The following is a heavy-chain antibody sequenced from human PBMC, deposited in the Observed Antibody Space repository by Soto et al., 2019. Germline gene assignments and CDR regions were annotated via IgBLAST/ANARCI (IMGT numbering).Heavy chain of an antibody. Sequence: QPQLQGSGPGLVKPSETLSLTCSVSGDSISSSNYFWGWIRQPPGKGLEYIGNIYYTGSTEYNPSLKSRVTISVDTSKNQFSLKLSSVTAADTAVYYCARLWTYWGQGTLVTVSS. J-gene: IGHJ4*02. CDR1: GDSISSSNYF. D-gene: IGHD1-1*01. CDR2: IYYTGST. CDR3: ARLWTY. V-gene: IGHV4-39*01.